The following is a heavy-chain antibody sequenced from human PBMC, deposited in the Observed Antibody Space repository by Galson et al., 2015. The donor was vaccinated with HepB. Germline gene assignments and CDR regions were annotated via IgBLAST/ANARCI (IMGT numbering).Heavy chain of an antibody. CDR3: ARLPYYDILTGYHYFDY. V-gene: IGHV7-4-1*02. CDR1: GYTFTSYA. J-gene: IGHJ4*02. CDR2: INTNTGNP. D-gene: IGHD3-9*01. Sequence: SVKVSCKASGYTFTSYAMNWVRQAPGQGLEWMGWINTNTGNPTYAQGFTGRFVFSLDTSVSTAYLQISSLKAEDTAVYYCARLPYYDILTGYHYFDYWGQGTLVTVSS.